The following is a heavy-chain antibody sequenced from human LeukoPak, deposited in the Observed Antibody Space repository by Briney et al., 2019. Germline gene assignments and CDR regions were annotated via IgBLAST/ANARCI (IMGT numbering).Heavy chain of an antibody. V-gene: IGHV3-33*08. D-gene: IGHD6-13*01. CDR1: GFTFSSYG. CDR3: ARGQPGVAAAGNLDY. J-gene: IGHJ4*02. Sequence: GGSLRLSCAASGFTFSSYGMHWVRQAPGKGLEWVAVIWYGGSNKYYADSVKGRFTISRDNSKNTLYLQMNSLRAEDTAVYYCARGQPGVAAAGNLDYWGQGTLVSVSS. CDR2: IWYGGSNK.